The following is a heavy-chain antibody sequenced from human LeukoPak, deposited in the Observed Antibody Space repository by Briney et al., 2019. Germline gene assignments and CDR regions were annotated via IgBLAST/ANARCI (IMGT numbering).Heavy chain of an antibody. CDR3: AQLEPYYYYMDI. V-gene: IGHV4-61*10. Sequence: SQTLSLTCTVSGGSISSGSYYWSWIRQPAGKGLEWIGYIYYSGSTNYNPSLKSRVTISVDTSKNQFSLKLSSVTAADTAVYYCAQLEPYYYYMDIWGKGTTVTVSS. J-gene: IGHJ6*03. CDR1: GGSISSGSYY. CDR2: IYYSGST. D-gene: IGHD1-1*01.